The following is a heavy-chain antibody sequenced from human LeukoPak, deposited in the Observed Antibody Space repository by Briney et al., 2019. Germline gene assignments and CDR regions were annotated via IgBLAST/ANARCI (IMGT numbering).Heavy chain of an antibody. CDR2: IYYSGST. Sequence: KASETLSLTCTVSGGSISSGDYYWSWIRQPPGKGLEWIGYIYYSGSTYYNPSLKSRVTISVDTSKNQFSLKLSSVTAADTAVYYCARGSTLIRGFDYWGQGTLVTVSS. CDR1: GGSISSGDYY. J-gene: IGHJ4*02. D-gene: IGHD3-10*01. V-gene: IGHV4-30-4*01. CDR3: ARGSTLIRGFDY.